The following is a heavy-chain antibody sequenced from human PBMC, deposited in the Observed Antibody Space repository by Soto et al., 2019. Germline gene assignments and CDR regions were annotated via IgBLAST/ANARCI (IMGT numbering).Heavy chain of an antibody. J-gene: IGHJ4*02. CDR3: ARVRYRSGGSCFEY. CDR1: VGSFSGYY. CDR2: INHSGST. D-gene: IGHD2-15*01. Sequence: PSETLSLTCAFYVGSFSGYYWSWIRHPPGKWLEWIGEINHSGSTNYNPSLKSRVTISVDTSKNQFSLKLSSVTAADTAVYYCARVRYRSGGSCFEYWGQGTLVIVS. V-gene: IGHV4-34*01.